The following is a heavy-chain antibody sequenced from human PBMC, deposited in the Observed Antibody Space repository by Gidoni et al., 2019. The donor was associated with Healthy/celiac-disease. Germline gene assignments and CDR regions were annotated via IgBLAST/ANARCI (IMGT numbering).Heavy chain of an antibody. CDR1: GFTFSSYG. V-gene: IGHV3-30*02. D-gene: IGHD7-27*01. Sequence: QVQLVESGGGVVQPGGSLRLSCAASGFTFSSYGMHWVRQAPGKGLEWVAFIRYDGSNKYYADSVKGRFTISRDNSKNTLYLQMNSLRAEDTAVYYCAKDVGGFLGMAYWGQGTLVTVSS. CDR3: AKDVGGFLGMAY. J-gene: IGHJ4*02. CDR2: IRYDGSNK.